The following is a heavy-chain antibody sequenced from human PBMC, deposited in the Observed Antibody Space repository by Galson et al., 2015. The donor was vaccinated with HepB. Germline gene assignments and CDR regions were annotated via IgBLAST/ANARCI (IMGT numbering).Heavy chain of an antibody. CDR2: ISYDGSNK. D-gene: IGHD3-16*01. CDR3: ARDRSFMITFGGNDY. J-gene: IGHJ4*02. CDR1: GFTFSSYA. V-gene: IGHV3-30-3*01. Sequence: SLRLSCAASGFTFSSYAMHWVRQAPGKGLEWVAVISYDGSNKYYADSVKGRFTISRDNSKNTLYLQMNSLRAEDTAVYYCARDRSFMITFGGNDYWGQGTLVTVSS.